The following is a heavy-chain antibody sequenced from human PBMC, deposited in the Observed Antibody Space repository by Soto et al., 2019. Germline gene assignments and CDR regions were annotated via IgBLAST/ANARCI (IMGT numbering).Heavy chain of an antibody. CDR3: AKDKIEGGWLSPDMDV. V-gene: IGHV3-23*01. J-gene: IGHJ6*03. CDR1: GFTFSSYA. D-gene: IGHD5-12*01. CDR2: ISGSGGST. Sequence: GGSLRLSCSGSGFTFSSYAMSWVRQAPGKGLEWVSAISGSGGSTYYADSVKGRFTISRDNSKNTLYLQMNSLRAEDTAVYYCAKDKIEGGWLSPDMDVWGKGTTVTVSS.